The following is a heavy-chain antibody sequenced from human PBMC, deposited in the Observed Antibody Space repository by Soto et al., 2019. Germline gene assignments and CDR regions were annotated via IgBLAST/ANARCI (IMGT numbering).Heavy chain of an antibody. CDR3: ARDREAAAGPFDY. D-gene: IGHD6-13*01. CDR1: GFTFSSYD. J-gene: IGHJ4*02. Sequence: GGSLRLSCAPSGFTFSSYDMHWVHQAPGKGLEWVAVISYDGSNKYYADSVKGRFTISRDNSKNTLYLQMNSLRAEDTAVYYCARDREAAAGPFDYWGQGTLVTVSS. V-gene: IGHV3-30-3*01. CDR2: ISYDGSNK.